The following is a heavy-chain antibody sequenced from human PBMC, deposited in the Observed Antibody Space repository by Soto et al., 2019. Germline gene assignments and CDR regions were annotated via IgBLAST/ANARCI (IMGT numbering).Heavy chain of an antibody. Sequence: PGGSPRLSCAASGFTVSSNYMSWVRQAPGKGLEWVSVIYSGGSTYYADSVKGRFTISRDNSKNTLYLQMNSLRAEDTAVYYCARGDVFWSGYNYYYYYGMDVWGQGTTVTVSS. CDR2: IYSGGST. D-gene: IGHD3-3*01. V-gene: IGHV3-53*01. CDR1: GFTVSSNY. CDR3: ARGDVFWSGYNYYYYYGMDV. J-gene: IGHJ6*02.